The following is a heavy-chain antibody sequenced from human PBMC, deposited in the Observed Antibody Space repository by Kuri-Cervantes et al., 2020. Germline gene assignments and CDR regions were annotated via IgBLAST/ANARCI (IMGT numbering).Heavy chain of an antibody. CDR3: AKETDSGSYHDY. V-gene: IGHV3-21*01. Sequence: GGSLRLSCAASGFTFSNYGMNWVRQAPGKGLEWVSSISSSSSYIYYADSVKGRFTISRDNSKNTLYLQMNSLRAEDTAVYFCAKETDSGSYHDYWGQGTLVTVSS. J-gene: IGHJ4*02. CDR2: ISSSSSYI. D-gene: IGHD1-26*01. CDR1: GFTFSNYG.